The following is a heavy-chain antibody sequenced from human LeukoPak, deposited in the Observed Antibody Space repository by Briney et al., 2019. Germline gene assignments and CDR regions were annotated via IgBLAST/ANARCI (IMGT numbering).Heavy chain of an antibody. D-gene: IGHD6-19*01. CDR1: GGSFSGYY. V-gene: IGHV4-34*01. CDR2: INHSGST. Sequence: SETLSLTCAVYGGSFSGYYWSWIRQPPGKGLEWIGEINHSGSTNYNPSLKSRVTISVDTSKNQFSLKLSSVTAADTAVYYCARSPYSSGWYGGLDYWGQGTLVTVSS. CDR3: ARSPYSSGWYGGLDY. J-gene: IGHJ4*02.